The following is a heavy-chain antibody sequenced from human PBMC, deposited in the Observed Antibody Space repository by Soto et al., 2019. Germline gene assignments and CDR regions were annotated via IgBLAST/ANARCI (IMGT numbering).Heavy chain of an antibody. CDR1: GFALSTPGVG. V-gene: IGHV2-5*02. J-gene: IGHJ4*02. CDR3: ARRRVVGATTQYYFDF. CDR2: IYWDDDK. Sequence: GSGPTLVNPTQTLTLTCTFSGFALSTPGVGVGWIRQPPGKALEWLALIYWDDDKRYSPSLKSRLTITKDTSKNQVVLTVTNMDPMDTATYYCARRRVVGATTQYYFDFWGQGTLVTVSS. D-gene: IGHD1-26*01.